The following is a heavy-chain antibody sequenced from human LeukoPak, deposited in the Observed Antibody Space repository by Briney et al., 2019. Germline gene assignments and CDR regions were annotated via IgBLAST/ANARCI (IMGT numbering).Heavy chain of an antibody. CDR1: GDAFIPYT. J-gene: IGHJ4*02. D-gene: IGHD2-15*01. CDR2: IIPSLDVA. CDR3: ARDHCSPGTCLGGH. V-gene: IGHV1-69*04. Sequence: SVKVSCKASGDAFIPYTFSWVRQAPGQGLEWIGRIIPSLDVANYAQKFQGRVTLSVDRDTATTYMEVTSLRSEDTAIYYCARDHCSPGTCLGGHWGQGTLVTVSS.